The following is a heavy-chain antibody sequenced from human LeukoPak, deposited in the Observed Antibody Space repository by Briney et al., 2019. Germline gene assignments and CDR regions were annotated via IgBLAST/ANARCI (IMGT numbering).Heavy chain of an antibody. D-gene: IGHD2/OR15-2a*01. J-gene: IGHJ4*02. CDR2: TDYRSKWYN. CDR1: GDSVSSNSAA. CDR3: ARRGYYYGHLDY. Sequence: SQTLSLTCAISGDSVSSNSAAWNWIRQSPSRGLEWLGRTDYRSKWYNDYAVSVKSRITINPDTSKNQFSLKLSSVTAADTAVYYCARRGYYYGHLDYWGQGTLVTVSS. V-gene: IGHV6-1*01.